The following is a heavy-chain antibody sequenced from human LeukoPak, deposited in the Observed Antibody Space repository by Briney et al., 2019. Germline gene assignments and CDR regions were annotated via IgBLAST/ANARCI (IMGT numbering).Heavy chain of an antibody. CDR3: ARGSYCSSTSCYDGYFDY. V-gene: IGHV3-30*04. J-gene: IGHJ4*02. D-gene: IGHD2-2*01. Sequence: PGRSLRLSCAASGFTFSSYAMHWVRQAPGKGLEWVAVISYDGSNKYYADSVKGRFTISRDNSKNTPYLQMNSLRAEDTAVYYCARGSYCSSTSCYDGYFDYWGQGTLVTVSA. CDR2: ISYDGSNK. CDR1: GFTFSSYA.